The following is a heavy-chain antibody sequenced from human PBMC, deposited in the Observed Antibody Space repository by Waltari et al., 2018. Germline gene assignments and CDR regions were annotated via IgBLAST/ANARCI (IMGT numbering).Heavy chain of an antibody. V-gene: IGHV1-2*02. CDR3: ARDRSSTWYGGSIY. CDR1: GYTFTDYY. D-gene: IGHD6-13*01. Sequence: QVQLVQSGAEVKKPGASVKVSCKASGYTFTDYYIHWVRQAPGQGLEWMGGINPNSGGTNHPQKFQGRVTVTRDTSISTAYMELGGLRSDDTAVYYCARDRSSTWYGGSIYWGQGTPVTVSS. J-gene: IGHJ4*02. CDR2: INPNSGGT.